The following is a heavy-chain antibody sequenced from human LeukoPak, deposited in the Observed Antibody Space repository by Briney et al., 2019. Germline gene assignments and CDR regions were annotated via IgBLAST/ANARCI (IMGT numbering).Heavy chain of an antibody. D-gene: IGHD5-12*01. V-gene: IGHV1-69*06. J-gene: IGHJ4*02. CDR2: IIPIFGTA. Sequence: GASVKVSCKASGGTFSSYAISWVRQAPGQGLEWMGGIIPIFGTANYAQKFQGRVTITADKSTSTAYMELSSLRSEDTAVYYCARSFRGSDGDFDYWGQGTQVTVSS. CDR1: GGTFSSYA. CDR3: ARSFRGSDGDFDY.